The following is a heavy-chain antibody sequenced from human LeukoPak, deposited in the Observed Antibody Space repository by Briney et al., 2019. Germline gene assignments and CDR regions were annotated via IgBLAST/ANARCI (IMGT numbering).Heavy chain of an antibody. V-gene: IGHV4-34*01. CDR1: GGSFSGYY. D-gene: IGHD4-23*01. CDR3: ARLTAVVTPVGVQDDY. J-gene: IGHJ4*02. CDR2: INHSGST. Sequence: SETLSLTCAVYGGSFSGYYWSWIRQPPGKGLEWIGEINHSGSTNYNPSLKSRVTISVDTSKNQFSLKLSSVTAADTTVYYCARLTAVVTPVGVQDDYWGQGTLVTVSS.